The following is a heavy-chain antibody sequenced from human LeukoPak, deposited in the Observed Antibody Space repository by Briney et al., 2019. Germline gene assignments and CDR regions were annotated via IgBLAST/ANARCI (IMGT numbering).Heavy chain of an antibody. J-gene: IGHJ4*02. CDR3: PRNKNIVVVVAASGFEN. CDR1: GGSISSSSPF. CDR2: IYYSGNT. Sequence: SETLSLTCTVSGGSISSSSPFWRWSRQPPGNGLEWIGCIYYSGNTSYNSSLKSRVTISVDTTTNQFSLTLLSVTAAPTAVPYRPRNKNIVVVVAASGFENWGKGNLVTVSS. V-gene: IGHV4-39*01. D-gene: IGHD2-15*01.